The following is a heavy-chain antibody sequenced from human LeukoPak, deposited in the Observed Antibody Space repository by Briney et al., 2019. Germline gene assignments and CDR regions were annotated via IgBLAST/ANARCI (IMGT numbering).Heavy chain of an antibody. CDR1: GGPISNYY. J-gene: IGHJ5*02. V-gene: IGHV4-59*01. CDR2: IYYSGTT. Sequence: SETLSLTCTVSGGPISNYYWSWIRQSPGKGLEWIGYIYYSGTTNYNPSLKSRVIIPVDTSKNQFSLKLSSVTAADTAVYYCARMSSSWYWFDPWGQGTLVTVSS. D-gene: IGHD6-13*01. CDR3: ARMSSSWYWFDP.